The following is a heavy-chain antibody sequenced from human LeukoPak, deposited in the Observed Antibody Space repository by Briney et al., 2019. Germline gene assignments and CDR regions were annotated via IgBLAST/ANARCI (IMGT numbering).Heavy chain of an antibody. D-gene: IGHD3-22*01. CDR2: ISGSGGGT. V-gene: IGHV3-23*01. CDR1: GFTFSSYA. J-gene: IGHJ3*02. CDR3: AKSYRPTCYYDSSGYSRAYYDAFDI. Sequence: PGGSLRLSCAASGFTFSSYAMSGVRPAPGKGLEWVSAISGSGGGTYYADSVKGRFTISRDNSKDTLYLQMNSLRAEDTAVYYCAKSYRPTCYYDSSGYSRAYYDAFDIWGQGTMVTVSS.